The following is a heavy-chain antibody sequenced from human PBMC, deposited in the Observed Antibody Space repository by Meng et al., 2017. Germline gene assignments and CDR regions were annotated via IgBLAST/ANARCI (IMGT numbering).Heavy chain of an antibody. CDR1: GFTFSSYS. Sequence: VQLVESGGGLVQPGGSLRLSCAASGFTFSSYSMHWVRQAPGKGLEWVAVISYDGSNKYYADSVKGRFTISRDNSKNTLYLQMNSLRAEDTAVYYCAKVGGTTVVTYDYWGQGTLVTVSS. CDR3: AKVGGTTVVTYDY. D-gene: IGHD4-23*01. J-gene: IGHJ4*02. V-gene: IGHV3-30*01. CDR2: ISYDGSNK.